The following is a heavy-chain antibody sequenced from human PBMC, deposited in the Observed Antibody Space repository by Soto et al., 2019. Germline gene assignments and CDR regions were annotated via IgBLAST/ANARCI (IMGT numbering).Heavy chain of an antibody. CDR3: ARLSTGFCTKTTCQHYFGMDV. Sequence: GESLKISCKGSGYSFTSYWIGWVRQMPGKGLEWMGIIYPGDSDTRYSPSFQGQVTISADKSIGSAYLHWSTLEASDTAIYYCARLSTGFCTKTTCQHYFGMDVWGQGTTVTAP. V-gene: IGHV5-51*01. J-gene: IGHJ6*02. CDR2: IYPGDSDT. D-gene: IGHD2-8*01. CDR1: GYSFTSYW.